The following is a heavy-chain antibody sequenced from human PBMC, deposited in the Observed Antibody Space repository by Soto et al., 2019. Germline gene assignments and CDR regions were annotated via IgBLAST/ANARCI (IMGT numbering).Heavy chain of an antibody. V-gene: IGHV3-30*18. CDR2: ISYDGSNK. J-gene: IGHJ6*02. Sequence: GGSLRLSCAASGFTFSSYGMHWVRQAPGKGLEWVAVISYDGSNKYYADSVKGRFTISRDNSKNTLYLQMNGLRAEDTAVYYCAKDPSGYCSGGSCYSGGMDVWGQGTTVTVSS. D-gene: IGHD2-15*01. CDR3: AKDPSGYCSGGSCYSGGMDV. CDR1: GFTFSSYG.